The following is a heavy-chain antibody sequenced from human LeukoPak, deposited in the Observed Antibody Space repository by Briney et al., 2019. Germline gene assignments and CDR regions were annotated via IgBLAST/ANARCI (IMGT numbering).Heavy chain of an antibody. Sequence: GGSLRLSCVVSGFTFSNYWMTWVRQAPGKGLEWVASIKDDGSAKYYVGSVKGRFTIFRDDARKSLYLQMNSLRVEDTAVYYCARIQLYHGDFDSWGQGTLVTVSS. V-gene: IGHV3-7*01. J-gene: IGHJ4*02. CDR2: IKDDGSAK. CDR3: ARIQLYHGDFDS. CDR1: GFTFSNYW. D-gene: IGHD1-1*01.